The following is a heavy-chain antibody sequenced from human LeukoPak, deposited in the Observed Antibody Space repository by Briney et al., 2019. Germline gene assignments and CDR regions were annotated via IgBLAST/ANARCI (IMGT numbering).Heavy chain of an antibody. V-gene: IGHV4-39*07. J-gene: IGHJ4*02. CDR2: VFYTGKT. CDR3: ARVFDS. Sequence: SETLSLTCTVPGGSVSTSDYYWGWIRQSPVKGLEWIGDVFYTGKTNYNPSLRGRATISIDTSKNQFSLKLTYVTAADSAVYYCARVFDSWGQGTLVTVSS. CDR1: GGSVSTSDYY.